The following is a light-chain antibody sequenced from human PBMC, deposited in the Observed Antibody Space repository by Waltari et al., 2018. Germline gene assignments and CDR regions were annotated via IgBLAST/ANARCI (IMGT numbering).Light chain of an antibody. CDR3: HVWHPHVDPGV. Sequence: SSVVTQPPSVSVAPGETATITCGGDNIGTYSVHWYQQKAGQAPVLVIFYDRDRPSGIPVRCSCSNSGNTATLTISRVEAGDEARYYCHVWHPHVDPGVFGTGTEVTVL. CDR1: NIGTYS. J-gene: IGLJ1*01. V-gene: IGLV3-21*04. CDR2: YDR.